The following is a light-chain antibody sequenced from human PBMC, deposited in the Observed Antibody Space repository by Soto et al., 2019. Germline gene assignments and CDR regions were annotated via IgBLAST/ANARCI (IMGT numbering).Light chain of an antibody. Sequence: EIVLTQSPGTLSLSPGERATLSCRASQSVSNRYLAWYQQKPGQAPRLLIYSASSRATGIPDRFSGSGSRTDFTLTISRLEPEDFAVYYCQQYDSSLYTFGQGTKLEIK. J-gene: IGKJ2*01. CDR1: QSVSNRY. CDR3: QQYDSSLYT. V-gene: IGKV3-20*01. CDR2: SAS.